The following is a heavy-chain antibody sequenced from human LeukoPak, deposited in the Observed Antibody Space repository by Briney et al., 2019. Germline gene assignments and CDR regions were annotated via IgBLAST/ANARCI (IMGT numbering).Heavy chain of an antibody. Sequence: ASVKVSCKASGGTFSSYAISWVRQAPGQGLEWMGRIIPIFGIANYAQKFRGRVTITADKSTSTAYMELSSLRSEDTAVYYCAREWFGELSRGGWFDPWGQGTLVTVSS. CDR3: AREWFGELSRGGWFDP. CDR1: GGTFSSYA. V-gene: IGHV1-69*04. CDR2: IIPIFGIA. D-gene: IGHD3-10*01. J-gene: IGHJ5*02.